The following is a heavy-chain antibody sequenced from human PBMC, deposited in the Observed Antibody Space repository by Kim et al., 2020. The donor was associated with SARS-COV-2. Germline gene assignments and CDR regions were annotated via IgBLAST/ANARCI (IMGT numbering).Heavy chain of an antibody. CDR3: ARHRFGDSSNYYYYYGMDV. J-gene: IGHJ6*02. D-gene: IGHD3-10*01. V-gene: IGHV5-51*01. CDR2: IYPGDSDT. CDR1: GYSFTSYW. Sequence: GESLKISCKGSGYSFTSYWIGWVRQMPGKGLEWMGTIYPGDSDTRYSPSFQGQVTISADKSISTAYLQWSSLKASDTAMYYCARHRFGDSSNYYYYYGMDVWGQGTTVTVSS.